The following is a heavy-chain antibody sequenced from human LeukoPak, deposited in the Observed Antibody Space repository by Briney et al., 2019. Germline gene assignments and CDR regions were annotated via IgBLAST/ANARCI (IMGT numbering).Heavy chain of an antibody. Sequence: PSETLSLTCAVYGGSFSDYRWSWIRQPPGKGLEWIGEINHSGSTNYNPSLKSRVTISVDTSKNQFSLKLSSVTAADTAVYYCARDNYYYDSSGYPLDYWGQGTLVTVSS. D-gene: IGHD3-22*01. CDR2: INHSGST. CDR1: GGSFSDYR. J-gene: IGHJ4*02. CDR3: ARDNYYYDSSGYPLDY. V-gene: IGHV4-34*01.